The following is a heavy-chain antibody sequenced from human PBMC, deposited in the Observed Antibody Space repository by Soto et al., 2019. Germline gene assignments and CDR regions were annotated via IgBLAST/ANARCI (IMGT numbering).Heavy chain of an antibody. CDR1: GGSVSDKRW. V-gene: IGHV4-4*02. CDR2: TFRKGDT. CDR3: ASYVGTGGYGAFDI. J-gene: IGHJ3*02. D-gene: IGHD3-16*01. Sequence: SETLSLTCALSGGSVSDKRWWTWVRQTPGKGQERIGETFRKGDTNFNAFLKSRVSISIDKSRNQVSLILTSVTAAATAVYYFASYVGTGGYGAFDIWGQGTVGTVS.